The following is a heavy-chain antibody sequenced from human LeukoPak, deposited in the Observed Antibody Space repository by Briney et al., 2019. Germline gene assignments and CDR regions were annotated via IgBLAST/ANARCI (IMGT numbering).Heavy chain of an antibody. V-gene: IGHV3-23*01. J-gene: IGHJ6*02. CDR1: GFTFSSYA. CDR3: AKECDNWNAGYNWAVDYYYYSMDV. Sequence: PGGSLRLSCAASGFTFSSYAMSWVRQAPGKGLEWVSAISGSGGSTYYADSVKGRFTISRDNSKNTLYLQMNSLRAEDTAVYYCAKECDNWNAGYNWAVDYYYYSMDVWGQGTTVTVSS. CDR2: ISGSGGST. D-gene: IGHD1-20*01.